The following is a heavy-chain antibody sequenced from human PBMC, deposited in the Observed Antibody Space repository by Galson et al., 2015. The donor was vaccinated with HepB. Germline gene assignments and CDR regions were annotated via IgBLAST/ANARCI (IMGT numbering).Heavy chain of an antibody. CDR2: IYRGGTT. J-gene: IGHJ6*02. D-gene: IGHD4-17*01. CDR1: GFSVSLNY. V-gene: IGHV3-66*02. CDR3: ARDQGDDYVNYYYYYGMDV. Sequence: SLRLSCALSGFSVSLNYMSWVRQAPGKGLEWVSVIYRGGTTYYADSVKGRFTISRDNSKNTLYLQVNSLRAEDTGVYYCARDQGDDYVNYYYYYGMDVWGQGTTVTVSS.